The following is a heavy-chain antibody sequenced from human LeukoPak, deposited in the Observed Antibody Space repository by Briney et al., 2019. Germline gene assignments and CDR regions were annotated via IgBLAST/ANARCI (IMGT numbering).Heavy chain of an antibody. CDR2: ISSSSSTI. J-gene: IGHJ4*02. Sequence: RSGGSLRLSCAASGFTFSSYSMNWVRQAPGKGLEWVSYISSSSSTIYYADSVKGRFTISRDNAKNSLYLQMNSLRAEDTAVYYCARGRIAAAGLVFDYWGQGTLVTVSS. CDR3: ARGRIAAAGLVFDY. D-gene: IGHD6-13*01. CDR1: GFTFSSYS. V-gene: IGHV3-48*01.